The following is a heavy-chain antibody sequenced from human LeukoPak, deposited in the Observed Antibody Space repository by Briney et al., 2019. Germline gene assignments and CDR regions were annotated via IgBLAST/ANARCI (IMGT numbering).Heavy chain of an antibody. V-gene: IGHV3-23*01. D-gene: IGHD3-9*01. J-gene: IGHJ5*02. CDR3: AKARYFDPSWPMGWFDP. Sequence: PGGSLRLSCAASGFTFSSYAMSWVRQAPGKGLEWVSAISGSGGSTYYADSVKGRFTISRDNSKNTLYLQMNSLRAEDTAVYYCAKARYFDPSWPMGWFDPWGQGTLVTVSS. CDR2: ISGSGGST. CDR1: GFTFSSYA.